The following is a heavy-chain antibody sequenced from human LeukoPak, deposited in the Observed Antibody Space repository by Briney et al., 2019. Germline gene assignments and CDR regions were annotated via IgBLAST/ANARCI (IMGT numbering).Heavy chain of an antibody. CDR3: ARDLNDFWSGLIDY. CDR2: MNPNSGNT. CDR1: GYTFTSYD. J-gene: IGHJ4*02. V-gene: IGHV1-8*01. D-gene: IGHD3-3*01. Sequence: ASVKVSCKASGYTFTSYDINWVRQATGQGLEWMGWMNPNSGNTGYAQKFQGRVTMTRNTSISTAYMELSSLRSEDTAVYYCARDLNDFWSGLIDYWGQGTLVTVSS.